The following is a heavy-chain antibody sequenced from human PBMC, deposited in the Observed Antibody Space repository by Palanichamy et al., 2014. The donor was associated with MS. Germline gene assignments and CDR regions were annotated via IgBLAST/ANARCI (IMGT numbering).Heavy chain of an antibody. Sequence: QITLKESGPTLVKPTQTFTLTCTFSGFSLSTSGVGVGWIRQPPGKALEWLALIYWDDDKRYSPSLKSRLTITKDTSKNQVVLTMTNMDPVDTATYYCAHRFNGQQQLVRLFDAFDIWGQGTMVTVSS. J-gene: IGHJ3*02. D-gene: IGHD6-13*01. CDR3: AHRFNGQQQLVRLFDAFDI. CDR1: GFSLSTSGVG. V-gene: IGHV2-5*02. CDR2: IYWDDDK.